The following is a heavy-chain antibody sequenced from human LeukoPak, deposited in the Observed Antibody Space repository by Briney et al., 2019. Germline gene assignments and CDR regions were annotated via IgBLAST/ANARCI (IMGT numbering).Heavy chain of an antibody. CDR2: ISSSSSYI. J-gene: IGHJ4*02. Sequence: GGSLRLSCAASGFTFSSYSMNWVRQAPGKGLEWVSSISSSSSYIYYADSVKGRFTISRDNAKNSLYLQMNSLRAEDTAVYYCARDGLRFVVVVPAAFDYWGQGTLVTVSS. V-gene: IGHV3-21*01. CDR1: GFTFSSYS. D-gene: IGHD2-2*01. CDR3: ARDGLRFVVVVPAAFDY.